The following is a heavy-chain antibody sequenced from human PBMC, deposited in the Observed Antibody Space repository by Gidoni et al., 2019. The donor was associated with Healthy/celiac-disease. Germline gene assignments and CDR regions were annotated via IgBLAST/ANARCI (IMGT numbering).Heavy chain of an antibody. V-gene: IGHV3-21*01. CDR3: ARDKEIAARDAFDI. Sequence: EVQLVESGGGLVKPGGSLRLSCAASGFTFSSYSMNWVRQAPGKGLEWVSSISSSSSYIYYADSVKGRFTISRDNAKNSLYLQMNSLSAEDTAVYYCARDKEIAARDAFDIWGQGTMVTVSS. CDR1: GFTFSSYS. CDR2: ISSSSSYI. J-gene: IGHJ3*02. D-gene: IGHD6-6*01.